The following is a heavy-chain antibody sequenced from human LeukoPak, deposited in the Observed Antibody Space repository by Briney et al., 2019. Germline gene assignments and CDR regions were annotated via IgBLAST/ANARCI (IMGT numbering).Heavy chain of an antibody. V-gene: IGHV5-10-1*01. J-gene: IGHJ4*02. CDR3: ARQVDCSTTSCYPPEFDF. CDR2: IDPSDSYA. CDR1: GYSFTSYW. D-gene: IGHD2-2*01. Sequence: GESLKISCKGSGYSFTSYWIGWVRQMPGKGLEWMGRIDPSDSYASYSPSFQGHVTISADRPISTVYLQWSSLKASDTAIYYCARQVDCSTTSCYPPEFDFWGQGTLVTVSS.